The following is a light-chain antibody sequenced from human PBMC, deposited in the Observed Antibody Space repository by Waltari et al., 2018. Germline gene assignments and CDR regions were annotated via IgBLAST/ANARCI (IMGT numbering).Light chain of an antibody. CDR1: RNDFGPYNV. J-gene: IGLJ1*01. V-gene: IGLV2-14*03. CDR2: DVN. CDR3: SSYTTTSTYV. Sequence: SALPQPASLSGSPVQSITISFAVTRNDFGPYNVFPWYQQHSGKAPKLIISDVNNRPSGVSNRFSGSKSGNTASLIISGLQADDEADYYCSSYTTTSTYVFGTGTTVSVL.